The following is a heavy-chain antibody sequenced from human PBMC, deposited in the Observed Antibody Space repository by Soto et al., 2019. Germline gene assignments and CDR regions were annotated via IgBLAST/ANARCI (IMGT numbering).Heavy chain of an antibody. V-gene: IGHV1-18*01. CDR1: GYTFTSYG. CDR2: ISAYNGNT. Sequence: QVQLVQSGAEVKKPGASVKVSCKASGYTFTSYGISWVRQAPGQELEWMGWISAYNGNTNYAQKLQGGVTMTTDTSTSTAYMELRSLRSDDTAVYYCARDSAVEQQLATIDYWGQGTLVTVSS. CDR3: ARDSAVEQQLATIDY. J-gene: IGHJ4*02. D-gene: IGHD6-13*01.